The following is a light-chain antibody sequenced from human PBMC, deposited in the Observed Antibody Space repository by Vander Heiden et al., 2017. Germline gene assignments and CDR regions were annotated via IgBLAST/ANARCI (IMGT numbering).Light chain of an antibody. J-gene: IGKJ2*01. CDR3: QQHSNWHSYT. CDR2: DAS. V-gene: IGKV3-11*01. CDR1: QSVSSY. Sequence: EILLTLSPAPLSLSPGERATLSCRASQSVSSYLAWYQQKPGQAPRLLIYDASNRATGIPARFSGSGSGTDFSLTISSLEPEDFAVYYCQQHSNWHSYTFGQGTKLEIK.